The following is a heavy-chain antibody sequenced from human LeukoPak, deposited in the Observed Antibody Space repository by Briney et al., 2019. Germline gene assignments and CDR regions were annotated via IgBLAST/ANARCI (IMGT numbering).Heavy chain of an antibody. Sequence: SETLSLTCTVSGGSISSSSYYWGWIRQPPGKGLEWIGSIYYSGSTYYNPSLKSRVTISVDTSKNQFSLKLSSVTAADTAVYYCARDRGGEIDYWGQGTLVTVSS. CDR1: GGSISSSSYY. CDR3: ARDRGGEIDY. V-gene: IGHV4-39*07. CDR2: IYYSGST. J-gene: IGHJ4*02. D-gene: IGHD3-10*01.